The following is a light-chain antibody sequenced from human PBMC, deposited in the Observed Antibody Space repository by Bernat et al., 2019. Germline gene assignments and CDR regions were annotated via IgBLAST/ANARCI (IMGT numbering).Light chain of an antibody. Sequence: QSALTQPASVSGSPGQSITLSCTGTSSDVGAYNYVSWYQQHPGRAPKLMIFDVSNRPSGVSDRFSGSKSGNTASLTISGLRPEDEADYYCSSVSTTSTTGVFGGGTKLTVL. CDR2: DVS. CDR1: SSDVGAYNY. CDR3: SSVSTTSTTGV. V-gene: IGLV2-14*03. J-gene: IGLJ3*02.